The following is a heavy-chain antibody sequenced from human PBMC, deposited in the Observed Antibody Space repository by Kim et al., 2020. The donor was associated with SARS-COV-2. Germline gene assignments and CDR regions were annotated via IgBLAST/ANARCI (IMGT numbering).Heavy chain of an antibody. V-gene: IGHV5-51*01. CDR3: ARQGRAARHWFDP. D-gene: IGHD6-6*01. Sequence: SPPFQGQVTISADKSVSTAYLQWSRLKASDTAMYYCARQGRAARHWFDPWGQGTLVTVSS. J-gene: IGHJ5*02.